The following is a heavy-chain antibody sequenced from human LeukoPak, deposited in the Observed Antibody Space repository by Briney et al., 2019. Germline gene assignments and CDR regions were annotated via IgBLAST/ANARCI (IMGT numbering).Heavy chain of an antibody. Sequence: PSETLSLTCTVSGRSMSSYYWSFSRQPAGKGLEWIGRIHTSWTTYYNPSLKSRVTMSVDTSRNQFSLRLTSVTAADTAVYYCARGDYCDGGRRNWFDPWGQGTLVTVSS. D-gene: IGHD3-16*01. CDR2: IHTSWTT. CDR1: GRSMSSYY. V-gene: IGHV4-4*07. CDR3: ARGDYCDGGRRNWFDP. J-gene: IGHJ5*02.